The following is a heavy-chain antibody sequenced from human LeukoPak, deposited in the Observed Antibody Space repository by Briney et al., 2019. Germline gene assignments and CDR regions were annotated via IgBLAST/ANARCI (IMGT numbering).Heavy chain of an antibody. CDR3: ARDRRRVSNVGATGFYYYYGMDV. CDR1: GYTFTSYG. Sequence: ASEKVSCKASGYTFTSYGISWVRQAPGQGLEWMGWISAYNGNTNYAQKLQGRVTMTTDTSTSTAYMVLRSLRSDDTVVYYCARDRRRVSNVGATGFYYYYGMDVWGQGTTVTVSS. J-gene: IGHJ6*02. D-gene: IGHD1-26*01. CDR2: ISAYNGNT. V-gene: IGHV1-18*01.